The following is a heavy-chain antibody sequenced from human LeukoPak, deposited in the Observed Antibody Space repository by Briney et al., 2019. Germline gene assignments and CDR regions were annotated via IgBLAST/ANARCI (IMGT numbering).Heavy chain of an antibody. CDR3: ASRIMITFGGVIGDDY. CDR2: ISGSGGST. J-gene: IGHJ4*02. D-gene: IGHD3-16*02. V-gene: IGHV3-23*01. Sequence: GGSLRLSCAASGFTFSSYAMSWVRQAPGKGLEWVSAISGSGGSTYYADSVKGRFTISRDSSKNTLYLQMNSLRAEDTAVYYCASRIMITFGGVIGDDYWGQGTLVTVSS. CDR1: GFTFSSYA.